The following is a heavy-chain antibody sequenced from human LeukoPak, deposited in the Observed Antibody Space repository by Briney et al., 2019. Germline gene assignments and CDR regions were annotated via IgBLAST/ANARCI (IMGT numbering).Heavy chain of an antibody. Sequence: GGSLRLSCAASGFSVSSNYTSWVRQAPGKGLEWVSVIYSGGSTYYADSVKGRFTISRDNSKNTLYLQMKSLRAEDTAVYYCARTDETSPAEDVQHWGQGTLVTVSS. CDR1: GFSVSSNY. CDR2: IYSGGST. J-gene: IGHJ1*01. CDR3: ARTDETSPAEDVQH. V-gene: IGHV3-53*01.